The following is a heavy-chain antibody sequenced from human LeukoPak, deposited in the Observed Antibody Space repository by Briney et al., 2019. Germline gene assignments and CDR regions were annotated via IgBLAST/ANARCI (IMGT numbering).Heavy chain of an antibody. CDR2: INRDGSST. J-gene: IGHJ4*02. D-gene: IGHD3-22*01. CDR3: AREGVGYYDL. Sequence: PGGSLRLSCAASGFTFSRNWMHWVRQAPGKGLVWVSRINRDGSSTNYADSVKGRFTISRDNAKNTLYLQMNSLRAEDTAVYYCAREGVGYYDLWGQGTLVTVSS. V-gene: IGHV3-74*01. CDR1: GFTFSRNW.